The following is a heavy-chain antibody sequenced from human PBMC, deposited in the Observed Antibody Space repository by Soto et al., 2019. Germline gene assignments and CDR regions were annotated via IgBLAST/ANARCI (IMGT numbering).Heavy chain of an antibody. CDR1: GYTFTGYY. Sequence: ASVKVSCEASGYTFTGYYMHWVRQPPGEGLEWMGWINPNSGGTNYAQKFQDRVTMTRDTSTSTAYMELSRLRSDDTAVYYCARVRGPKYCSGGSCYSQDAFDIWGQGTMVTVSS. V-gene: IGHV1-2*02. CDR2: INPNSGGT. D-gene: IGHD2-15*01. CDR3: ARVRGPKYCSGGSCYSQDAFDI. J-gene: IGHJ3*02.